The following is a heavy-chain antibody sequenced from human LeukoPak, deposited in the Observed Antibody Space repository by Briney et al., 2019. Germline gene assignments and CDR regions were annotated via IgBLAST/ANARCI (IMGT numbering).Heavy chain of an antibody. V-gene: IGHV4-38-2*02. CDR2: MYYSGNT. Sequence: SETLSLTCTVSGFSISSGYYWGWIRQPPGKGLEWIGSMYYSGNTYYNPSLKSRVTISIDSSKNQFSLKLNSVTAADTAVYYCARGTPPSSSCYDYWGQGTLVTVSS. CDR1: GFSISSGYY. D-gene: IGHD6-13*01. J-gene: IGHJ4*02. CDR3: ARGTPPSSSCYDY.